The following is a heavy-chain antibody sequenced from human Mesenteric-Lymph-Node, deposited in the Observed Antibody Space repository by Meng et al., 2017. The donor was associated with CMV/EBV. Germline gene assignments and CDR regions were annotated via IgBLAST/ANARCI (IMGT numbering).Heavy chain of an antibody. CDR2: ISAYNGNT. CDR3: ARGEAGGYYDSSVDY. V-gene: IGHV1-18*01. Sequence: ASVKVSCKASGVTFSSYAISWVRQAPGQGLEWMGWISAYNGNTNYAQKLQGRVTMTTDTSTSTAYMELRSLRSDDTAVYYCARGEAGGYYDSSVDYWGQGTLVTVSS. CDR1: GVTFSSYA. D-gene: IGHD3-22*01. J-gene: IGHJ4*02.